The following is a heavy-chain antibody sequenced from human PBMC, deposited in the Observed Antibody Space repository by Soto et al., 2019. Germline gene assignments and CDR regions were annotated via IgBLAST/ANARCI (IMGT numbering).Heavy chain of an antibody. CDR1: GGSISSGGYY. CDR3: ARARGSVLRFLEWFLMDV. J-gene: IGHJ6*02. CDR2: IYYSGST. V-gene: IGHV4-31*03. Sequence: SETLSLTCTVSGGSISSGGYYWSWIRQHPGKGLEWIGYIYYSGSTYYNPSLKSRVTISVDTSKSQFSLKLSSVTAADTAVYYCARARGSVLRFLEWFLMDVWGQGTTVTVS. D-gene: IGHD3-3*01.